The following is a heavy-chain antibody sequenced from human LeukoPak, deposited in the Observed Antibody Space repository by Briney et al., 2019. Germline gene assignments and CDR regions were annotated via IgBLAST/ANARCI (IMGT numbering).Heavy chain of an antibody. CDR3: ARTWELAFDY. V-gene: IGHV3-7*01. D-gene: IGHD1-26*01. CDR1: GFTFSSYW. CDR2: IKQDGSEK. J-gene: IGHJ4*02. Sequence: GGSLRLSCAASGFTFSSYWTSWVRQAPGKVLEWVANIKQDGSEKYYVDSVKGRFTISRDNAKNSLYLQMNSLRAEDTAVYYCARTWELAFDYWGQGTLVTVSS.